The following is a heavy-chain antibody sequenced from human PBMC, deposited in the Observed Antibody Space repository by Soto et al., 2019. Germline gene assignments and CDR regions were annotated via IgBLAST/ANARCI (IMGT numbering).Heavy chain of an antibody. CDR1: GFTVTSSA. D-gene: IGHD1-7*01. CDR3: AASSRTTNFRYYYYGMDV. Sequence: GASVKVSCKASGFTVTSSAVQCVRQARGQRLEWIGWIVVGSGNTNYAQKFQERVTITRDMSTSTAYMELSSLRSEDTAVYYCAASSRTTNFRYYYYGMDVWGQGTTVTVSS. J-gene: IGHJ6*02. CDR2: IVVGSGNT. V-gene: IGHV1-58*01.